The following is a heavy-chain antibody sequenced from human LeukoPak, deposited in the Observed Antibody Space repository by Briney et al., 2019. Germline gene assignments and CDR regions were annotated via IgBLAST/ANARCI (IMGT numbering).Heavy chain of an antibody. V-gene: IGHV4-4*07. CDR3: ARFRYCSSTSCPGNWFDP. Sequence: KPSETLSLTCTVSGGSISSYYWSWIRQPAGKGREWIGRIYASGSTNYNPSLKSRVTMSVDTSKNQFSLKLSSVTAADTAVYYCARFRYCSSTSCPGNWFDPWGQGTLVTVSS. D-gene: IGHD2-2*01. CDR1: GGSISSYY. CDR2: IYASGST. J-gene: IGHJ5*02.